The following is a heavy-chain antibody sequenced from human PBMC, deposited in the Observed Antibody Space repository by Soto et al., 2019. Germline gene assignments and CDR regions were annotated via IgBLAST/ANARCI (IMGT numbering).Heavy chain of an antibody. CDR1: GYTFTSYG. CDR3: ARSDRFPNYYCCRNDV. CDR2: ISAYNGNT. V-gene: IGHV1-18*01. D-gene: IGHD3-16*01. Sequence: AAVKVSSWTSGYTFTSYGISWLRRDPGQGLVGMGWISAYNGNTNYTQTLQGRVTMTTDTSTSTAYMKLNSLRSADTAVYYCARSDRFPNYYCCRNDVWGQGTMVTVSS. J-gene: IGHJ6*02.